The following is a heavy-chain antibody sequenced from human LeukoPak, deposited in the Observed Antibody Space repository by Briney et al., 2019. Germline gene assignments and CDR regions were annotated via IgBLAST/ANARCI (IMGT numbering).Heavy chain of an antibody. CDR3: ARGASGSFHYGMDV. CDR2: ISYDGTNK. V-gene: IGHV3-30*04. Sequence: GGSLRLSCAASGFTLSSYAMHWVRQAPGKGLEWMAVISYDGTNKYYADSVKGRFTISRDPSKSTLYLQMNSLRAEDTAIYYCARGASGSFHYGMDVWGQGTTVTVSS. D-gene: IGHD3-10*01. J-gene: IGHJ6*02. CDR1: GFTLSSYA.